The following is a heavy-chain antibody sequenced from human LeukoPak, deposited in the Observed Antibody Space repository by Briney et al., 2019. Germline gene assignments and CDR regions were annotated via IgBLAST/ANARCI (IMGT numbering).Heavy chain of an antibody. V-gene: IGHV3-23*01. CDR1: GFTFSSDA. Sequence: GGSLRLSCAASGFTFSSDAMSWVRQAPGKGLEWVSAISGGGGSTYYAVSVKGRFTISRDNSKNSLYLQMNSLRTQDTALYYCAKGYYYDSSGYYYLDYWGQGTLVTVSS. CDR3: AKGYYYDSSGYYYLDY. J-gene: IGHJ4*02. D-gene: IGHD3-22*01. CDR2: ISGGGGST.